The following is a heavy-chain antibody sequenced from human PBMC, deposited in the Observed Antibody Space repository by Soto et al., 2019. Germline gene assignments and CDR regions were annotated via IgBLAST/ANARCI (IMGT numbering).Heavy chain of an antibody. CDR2: ISAYNGNT. V-gene: IGHV1-18*01. J-gene: IGHJ3*02. Sequence: QVQLVQSGAEVKKPGASVKVSCKASGYTFTSYGISWVRQAPGQGLEWMGWISAYNGNTNYAQKLQRRVTMTTDTSTSTANMELRSLRSDDTAVYYCARYIIAAEPLGAFDIWGQGKMVTVSS. D-gene: IGHD6-13*01. CDR3: ARYIIAAEPLGAFDI. CDR1: GYTFTSYG.